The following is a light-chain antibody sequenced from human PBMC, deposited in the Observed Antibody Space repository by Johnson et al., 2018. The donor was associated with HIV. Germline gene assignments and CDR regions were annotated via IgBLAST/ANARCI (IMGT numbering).Light chain of an antibody. CDR2: DNN. V-gene: IGLV1-51*01. J-gene: IGLJ1*01. Sequence: QSVLTQPPSVSAAPGQKVTISCSGSSSNIGNNYVSRYQQLPGTAPKLLIYDNNKRPSGIPDRFSGAKSGTSATLGITGLQTGDEADYYCGTWDSSLSASYVFGTGTKVTVL. CDR3: GTWDSSLSASYV. CDR1: SSNIGNNY.